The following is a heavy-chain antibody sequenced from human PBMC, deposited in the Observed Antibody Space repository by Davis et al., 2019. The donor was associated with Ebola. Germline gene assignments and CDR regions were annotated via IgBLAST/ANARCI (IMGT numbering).Heavy chain of an antibody. CDR3: ARHKSGSVVASRGDAFDI. V-gene: IGHV5-51*01. J-gene: IGHJ3*02. CDR1: EYSFTSYW. CDR2: IYPGDSDT. Sequence: KVSCKGSEYSFTSYWIGWVRQMPGKGLEWMGIIYPGDSDTRYSPSFQGQVTISADKSISTAYLQWSSLKASDTAMYYCARHKSGSVVASRGDAFDIWGQGTMVTVSS. D-gene: IGHD2-21*01.